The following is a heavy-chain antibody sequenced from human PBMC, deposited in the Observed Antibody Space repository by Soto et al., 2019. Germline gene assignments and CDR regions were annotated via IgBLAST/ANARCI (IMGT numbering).Heavy chain of an antibody. Sequence: PSETLSLTCAVYGGSFSGYYWSWIRQPPGKGLEWIGEINHSGSTNYNPSLKSRVTISVDTSKNQFSLKLSSVTAADTAVYYCARGLDDFWSGYQSFDYWGQGTLVTVSS. D-gene: IGHD3-3*01. J-gene: IGHJ4*02. CDR1: GGSFSGYY. CDR3: ARGLDDFWSGYQSFDY. V-gene: IGHV4-34*01. CDR2: INHSGST.